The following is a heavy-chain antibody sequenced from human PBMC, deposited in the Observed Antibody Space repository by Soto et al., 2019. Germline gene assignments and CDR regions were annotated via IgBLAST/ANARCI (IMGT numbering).Heavy chain of an antibody. V-gene: IGHV4-59*01. CDR2: VYSSGRA. J-gene: IGHJ4*02. D-gene: IGHD6-13*01. CDR3: ARVGPAAADFDY. Sequence: QVLLQESGPRLVRPSETLSLTCTVSGGSIDGYYWSWIRQPPGKVLEWIGYVYSSGRADYNPSLNKRVTISADPPRNQFSLRLNSATAADTAVYYCARVGPAAADFDYWGQGTLVTVSS. CDR1: GGSIDGYY.